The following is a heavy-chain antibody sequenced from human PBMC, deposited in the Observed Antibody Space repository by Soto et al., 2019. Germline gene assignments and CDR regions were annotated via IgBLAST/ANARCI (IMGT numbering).Heavy chain of an antibody. CDR2: ISYDGNNK. J-gene: IGHJ6*02. Sequence: QVQLVESGGGVVQPGRSLTLSCAVSGFTFTSMHWVRQAPGKGLEWVAIISYDGNNKYYLDSVKGRFTISRDNSKNTLYLQMNSLRAEDTAVYYCTNDGLAGYGMDVWCQGTTVTVSS. V-gene: IGHV3-30*18. CDR3: TNDGLAGYGMDV. D-gene: IGHD6-19*01. CDR1: GFTFTS.